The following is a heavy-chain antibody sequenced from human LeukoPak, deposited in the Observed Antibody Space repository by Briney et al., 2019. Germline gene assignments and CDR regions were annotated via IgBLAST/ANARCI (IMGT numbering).Heavy chain of an antibody. V-gene: IGHV4-59*01. CDR1: GGSISSYY. D-gene: IGHD1-1*01. CDR2: IYYSGST. J-gene: IGHJ5*02. CDR3: ARLSRSWNWFDP. Sequence: SETLSLTCTVSGGSISSYYWSWIRQPPGKGLEWIAYIYYSGSTNYNPSLKSRVTISVHTSKNKFSLKLSSATAADSAVYYCARLSRSWNWFDPWGQGTLVTVSS.